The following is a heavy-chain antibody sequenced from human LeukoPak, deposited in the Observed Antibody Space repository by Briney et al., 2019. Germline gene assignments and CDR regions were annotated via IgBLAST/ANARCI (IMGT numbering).Heavy chain of an antibody. V-gene: IGHV3-15*01. J-gene: IGHJ3*01. D-gene: IGHD2-2*01. CDR3: TTREGVVPAAAGT. CDR2: IKNKVDGGTI. CDR1: GYTFSSYG. Sequence: GGSLTLSCAASGYTFSSYGMHWVRQAPGKGLEWVGRIKNKVDGGTIDYAAPVKGRFTISRDDSKNTVYLQLNSLKTEDTAIYYCTTREGVVPAAAGTWGQGTMVTVSS.